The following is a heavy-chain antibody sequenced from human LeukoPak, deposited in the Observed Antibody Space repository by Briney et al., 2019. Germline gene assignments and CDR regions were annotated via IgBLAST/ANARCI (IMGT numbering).Heavy chain of an antibody. CDR2: IKQDGSEE. CDR3: ARLGGNSGEAADAFDI. D-gene: IGHD4-23*01. CDR1: GFTFSSYG. Sequence: GGSLRLSCAASGFTFSSYGMSWVRKAPGKGLEWVANIKQDGSEEYYVDSVKGRFTISRDNAKNSLYLQMNSLRAEDTAVYYCARLGGNSGEAADAFDIWGQGTMVTVSS. J-gene: IGHJ3*02. V-gene: IGHV3-7*01.